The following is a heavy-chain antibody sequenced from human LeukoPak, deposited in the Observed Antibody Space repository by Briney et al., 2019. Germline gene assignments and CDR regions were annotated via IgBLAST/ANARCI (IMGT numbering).Heavy chain of an antibody. CDR2: IYHSGGT. CDR1: GGSISRPNW. J-gene: IGHJ5*02. V-gene: IGHV4-4*02. Sequence: PSETLSLTCTVSGGSISRPNWWSWVRQTPGKGLEWMGEIYHSGGTSYNPSLESRVTISVDTSKNQFSLKLASVTAADTAIYYCAKGAGGFSYYNWFDPWGQGTLVTVSS. CDR3: AKGAGGFSYYNWFDP. D-gene: IGHD5-18*01.